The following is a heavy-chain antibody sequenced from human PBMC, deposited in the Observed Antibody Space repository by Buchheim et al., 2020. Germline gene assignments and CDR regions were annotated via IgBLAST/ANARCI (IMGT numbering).Heavy chain of an antibody. D-gene: IGHD2/OR15-2a*01. CDR2: INEDGTEK. V-gene: IGHV3-7*03. CDR3: AKHSIP. Sequence: EVYLVESGGGLVQPGGSLRLSCAASGFTFRNYWMNWVRQAPGKGLEWVANINEDGTEKYYVDSVKGRFTISRDNAMSSVYLQMSSLRVEDTVVYYCAKHSIPWGQGT. CDR1: GFTFRNYW. J-gene: IGHJ5*02.